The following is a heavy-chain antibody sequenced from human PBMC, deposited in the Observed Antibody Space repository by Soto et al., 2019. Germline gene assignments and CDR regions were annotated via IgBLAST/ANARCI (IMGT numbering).Heavy chain of an antibody. CDR3: ARTTYCSSTSCRDEDAFDI. V-gene: IGHV4-59*08. J-gene: IGHJ3*02. CDR1: GGSISSYY. CDR2: IYYSGST. D-gene: IGHD2-2*01. Sequence: QVQLQVSGPGLVKPSETLSLTCTVSGGSISSYYWSWIRQPPGKGLEWIGYIYYSGSTNYNPSLKSRVTISVDTSKNQFSLKMSSVTAADTAVYYCARTTYCSSTSCRDEDAFDIWGQGTMVTVSS.